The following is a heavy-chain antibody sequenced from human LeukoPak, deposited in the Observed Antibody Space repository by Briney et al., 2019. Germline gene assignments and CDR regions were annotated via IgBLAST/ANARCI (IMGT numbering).Heavy chain of an antibody. J-gene: IGHJ4*02. CDR3: ARALGYDSSGYVFDY. Sequence: ASVKVSCKASGYTFTGYYMHWVRQAPGQGLEWMGWINPNSGGTNYAQKFQGRVTMTRDTSISTAYMELSRLSSDDTAVYYCARALGYDSSGYVFDYWGQGTLVTVSS. CDR1: GYTFTGYY. D-gene: IGHD3-22*01. CDR2: INPNSGGT. V-gene: IGHV1-2*02.